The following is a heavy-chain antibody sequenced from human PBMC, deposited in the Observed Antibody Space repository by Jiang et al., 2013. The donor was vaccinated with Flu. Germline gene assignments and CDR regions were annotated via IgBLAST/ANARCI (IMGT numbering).Heavy chain of an antibody. CDR1: GDSLSSSGVA. Sequence: SQTLSLTCAISGDSLSSSGVAWNWIRQSPSRGLEWLGRTYCRSKWSNDYAVSVESRITINPDTSKNQFSLQLNSVTPEDTAVYYCARLTGPPYSSGWHHWYFDLWGRGTLVTVSS. CDR3: ARLTGPPYSSGWHHWYFDL. V-gene: IGHV6-1*01. CDR2: TYCRSKWSN. D-gene: IGHD6-19*01. J-gene: IGHJ2*01.